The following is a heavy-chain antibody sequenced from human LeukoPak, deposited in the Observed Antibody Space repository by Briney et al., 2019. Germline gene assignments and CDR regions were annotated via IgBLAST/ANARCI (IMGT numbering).Heavy chain of an antibody. D-gene: IGHD3-9*01. CDR3: ARDGYDILTGYHPWYYGMDV. Sequence: PGRSLRLSCAASGFTFSSCGMHWVRQAPGKGLEWVAVIWYDGSNKYYADSVKGRFTISRDNSKNTLYLQMNSLRAEDTAVYYCARDGYDILTGYHPWYYGMDVWGKGTTVTVSS. J-gene: IGHJ6*04. CDR1: GFTFSSCG. V-gene: IGHV3-33*01. CDR2: IWYDGSNK.